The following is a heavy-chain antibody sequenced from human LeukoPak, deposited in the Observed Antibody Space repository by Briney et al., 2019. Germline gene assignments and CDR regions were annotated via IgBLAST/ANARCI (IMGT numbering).Heavy chain of an antibody. V-gene: IGHV4-38-2*02. D-gene: IGHD6-6*01. J-gene: IGHJ4*02. CDR1: GYSISSGYY. CDR3: ARFHSSSSYFES. CDR2: IYHSGST. Sequence: SETLSLTCTVSGYSISSGYYWGWIRQPPGKGLEWIGSIYHSGSTYYNPSLKSRVTISVDTSKNQFSLKLSSMTAADTAVYYCARFHSSSSYFESWGQGTLVTVSS.